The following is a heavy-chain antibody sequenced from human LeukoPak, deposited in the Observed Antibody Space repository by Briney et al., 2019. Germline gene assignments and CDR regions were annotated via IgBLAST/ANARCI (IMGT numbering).Heavy chain of an antibody. CDR2: ISFEGSNK. CDR3: ANSWTVYFRGVNY. J-gene: IGHJ4*02. Sequence: GGSLRLSCAASGFTFSNYGMHWVRQAPGKGLEWVAVISFEGSNKYYADSVKGRFTIFRDNSKNTLYLQMNSLRAEDTALYYCANSWTVYFRGVNYWGQGTLVTVSS. D-gene: IGHD3/OR15-3a*01. V-gene: IGHV3-30*18. CDR1: GFTFSNYG.